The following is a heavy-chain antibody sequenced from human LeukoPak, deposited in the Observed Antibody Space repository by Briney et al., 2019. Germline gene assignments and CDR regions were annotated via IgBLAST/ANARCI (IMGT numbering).Heavy chain of an antibody. V-gene: IGHV3-9*01. J-gene: IGHJ4*02. CDR2: ISWNSGSI. CDR3: AKDKQYSSSGELDY. Sequence: PGRSLRLSCAASGFTFDDYAMHWVRQAPGKGLEWVSGISWNSGSIGYADSVKGRFTISGDNAKNSLYLQMNSLRAEDTALYYCAKDKQYSSSGELDYWGQGTLVTVSS. D-gene: IGHD6-13*01. CDR1: GFTFDDYA.